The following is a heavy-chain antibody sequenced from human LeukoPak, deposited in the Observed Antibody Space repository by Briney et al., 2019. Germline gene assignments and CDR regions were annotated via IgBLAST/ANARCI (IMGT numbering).Heavy chain of an antibody. J-gene: IGHJ4*02. CDR2: IMPIFGTP. CDR1: GGTFSRNV. D-gene: IGHD2-2*01. Sequence: ASVEVSCKASGGTFSRNVISWVRQAPGQGLEWMGGIMPIFGTPNYEPKFQGRVTITADESTNTASMELSSLRSEDTAVYYCASQERLRPAAMGGGYYFQYWGQGTLVTVSA. V-gene: IGHV1-69*13. CDR3: ASQERLRPAAMGGGYYFQY.